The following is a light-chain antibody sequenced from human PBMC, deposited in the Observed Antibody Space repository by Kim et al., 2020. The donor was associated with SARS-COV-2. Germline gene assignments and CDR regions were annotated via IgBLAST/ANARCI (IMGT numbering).Light chain of an antibody. V-gene: IGLV2-14*03. CDR2: DVT. CDR1: SSDVGGYNS. J-gene: IGLJ3*02. CDR3: SSRTSSSTWV. Sequence: GQSIAISCTGTSSDVGGYNSVSWYQQHPGKAPKLLIYDVTSRPSGISNRFSGSKSGKMASLIISGLQAEDEADYYCSSRTSSSTWVFGGGTQLTVL.